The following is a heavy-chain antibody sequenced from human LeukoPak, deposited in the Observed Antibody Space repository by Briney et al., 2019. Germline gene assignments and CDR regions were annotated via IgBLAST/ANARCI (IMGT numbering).Heavy chain of an antibody. CDR3: SRDPNGDYVGAFDS. Sequence: GGSLRLSCAASGFTLSNFAMTWVRQAPGKGLEWVSSLTSSRGHSYTADTVKGRFTISRDNSQNTLYLQMNNLRVEDTGVYYCSRDPNGDYVGAFDSWGQGTLVTVSS. CDR1: GFTLSNFA. D-gene: IGHD4-17*01. J-gene: IGHJ5*01. CDR2: LTSSRGHS. V-gene: IGHV3-23*01.